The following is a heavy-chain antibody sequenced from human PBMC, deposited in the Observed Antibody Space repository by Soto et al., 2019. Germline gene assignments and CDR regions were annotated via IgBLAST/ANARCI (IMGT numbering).Heavy chain of an antibody. D-gene: IGHD1-20*01. V-gene: IGHV3-23*01. Sequence: GGSLRLSCATSGFTFSSYAMSWVRQAPGKGLEWVSAISGSGGSTYYADSVKGRFTISRDNSKNTLYLQMNSLRAEDTAVYYCARGQRGRNWNDYRWFDPWGQGTLVTVSS. CDR2: ISGSGGST. CDR1: GFTFSSYA. J-gene: IGHJ5*02. CDR3: ARGQRGRNWNDYRWFDP.